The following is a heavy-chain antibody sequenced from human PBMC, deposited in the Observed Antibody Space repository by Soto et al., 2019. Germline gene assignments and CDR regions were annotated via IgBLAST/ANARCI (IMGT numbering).Heavy chain of an antibody. J-gene: IGHJ6*02. Sequence: GESLKISCKGSGYSFTSYWISWVRQMPEKGLEWMGRIDPSDSYTNYSPSFQGHVTISADKSISTAYLQWSSLKASDTAMYYCARESSSSGGYYYYGMDVWGQGTTVTVSS. V-gene: IGHV5-10-1*01. CDR2: IDPSDSYT. CDR3: ARESSSSGGYYYYGMDV. D-gene: IGHD6-6*01. CDR1: GYSFTSYW.